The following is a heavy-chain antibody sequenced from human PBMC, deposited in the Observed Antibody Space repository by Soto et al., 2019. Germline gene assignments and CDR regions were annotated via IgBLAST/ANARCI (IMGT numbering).Heavy chain of an antibody. J-gene: IGHJ5*02. Sequence: QVQLVQSGAEVKKPGASVKVSCKASGYTFTAYYMYWVRQAPGQGLEWMGWINPNSGGINYAQKFQGWVTMTRDTSINAAYMELSRLKSDDTAVYYCVRGRSLDYYDSSANSVWFDPWGQGTLVSVSS. D-gene: IGHD3-22*01. V-gene: IGHV1-2*04. CDR2: INPNSGGI. CDR1: GYTFTAYY. CDR3: VRGRSLDYYDSSANSVWFDP.